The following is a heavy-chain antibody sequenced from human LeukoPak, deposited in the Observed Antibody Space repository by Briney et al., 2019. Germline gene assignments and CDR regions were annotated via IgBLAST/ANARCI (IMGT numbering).Heavy chain of an antibody. D-gene: IGHD1/OR15-1a*01. CDR3: AKDPNRGTAVPRWFDP. J-gene: IGHJ5*02. Sequence: PGGSLRLSCAASGFTFSSYGMHWVRQAPGKGLEWVAFIRYDGSNKYYADSVKGRFTISRDNSKNTLYLQMNSLRAEDTAVYYCAKDPNRGTAVPRWFDPWGQGTLVTVSS. CDR2: IRYDGSNK. V-gene: IGHV3-30*02. CDR1: GFTFSSYG.